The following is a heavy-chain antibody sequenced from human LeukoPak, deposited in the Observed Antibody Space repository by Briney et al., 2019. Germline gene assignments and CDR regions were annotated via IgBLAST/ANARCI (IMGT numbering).Heavy chain of an antibody. J-gene: IGHJ4*02. V-gene: IGHV4-59*01. D-gene: IGHD5-18*01. CDR3: ARGRGGGYSYGFDY. CDR2: IYGTETT. CDR1: GASISNYY. Sequence: SETLSLTCTVSGASISNYYWNWIRQTPGKGLEWIGYIYGTETTKTNPYFKSRVTISVDTSKIQFSLRLNSVTAADTAVYFCARGRGGGYSYGFDYWGRGTLVTVSS.